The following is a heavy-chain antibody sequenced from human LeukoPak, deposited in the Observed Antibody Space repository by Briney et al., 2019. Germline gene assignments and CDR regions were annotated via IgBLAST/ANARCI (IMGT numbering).Heavy chain of an antibody. Sequence: SGGSLRLSCAASGFTFSSYGRHGVRQAPGKGLEWVAVIWYDGSNKYYADSVKGRFTISRDNSKNTLYLQMNSLRAEDTAVYYCASRPPDDIVVVPAARWGQNAFDIWGQGTMVTVSS. V-gene: IGHV3-33*01. CDR2: IWYDGSNK. CDR1: GFTFSSYG. CDR3: ASRPPDDIVVVPAARWGQNAFDI. J-gene: IGHJ3*02. D-gene: IGHD2-2*01.